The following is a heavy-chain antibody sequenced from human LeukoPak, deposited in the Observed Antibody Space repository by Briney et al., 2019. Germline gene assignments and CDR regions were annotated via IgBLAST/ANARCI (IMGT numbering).Heavy chain of an antibody. CDR1: GYTLTELS. Sequence: ASVKVSCKVSGYTLTELSMHWVRQAPGKGLEWMGGFDPEDGETIYAQKFQGRVTMTEDTSTDTAYMELSSLRSEDTAVYYCAAFKRGYDILTGGFDIWGQGTMVTVSS. CDR3: AAFKRGYDILTGGFDI. D-gene: IGHD3-9*01. J-gene: IGHJ3*02. V-gene: IGHV1-24*01. CDR2: FDPEDGET.